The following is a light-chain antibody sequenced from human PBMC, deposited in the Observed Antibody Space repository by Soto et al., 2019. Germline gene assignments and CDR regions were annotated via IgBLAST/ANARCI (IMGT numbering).Light chain of an antibody. V-gene: IGLV2-8*01. CDR1: SSDVGGYNY. J-gene: IGLJ1*01. Sequence: QSALTQPPSASGSPGQSVTVSCTGTSSDVGGYNYVSWYQQHPGKAPKLMIYEVSKRPSGVPDRFSGSKSGNTASLTVSGIQADDDADYYCSSYAGRLYVFGTGTKVTVL. CDR3: SSYAGRLYV. CDR2: EVS.